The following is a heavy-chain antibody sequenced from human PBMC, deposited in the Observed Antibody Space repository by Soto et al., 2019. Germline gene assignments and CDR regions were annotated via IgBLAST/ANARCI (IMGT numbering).Heavy chain of an antibody. CDR1: GFTFSSYA. D-gene: IGHD3-22*01. CDR3: ARDDYYDSSGLDY. CDR2: ISYGGSNK. J-gene: IGHJ4*02. V-gene: IGHV3-30-3*01. Sequence: GGSLRLSCAASGFTFSSYAMHWVRQAPGKGLEWVAVISYGGSNKYYADSVKGRFTISRDNSKNTLYLQMNSLRAEDTAVYYCARDDYYDSSGLDYWGQGTLVTVSS.